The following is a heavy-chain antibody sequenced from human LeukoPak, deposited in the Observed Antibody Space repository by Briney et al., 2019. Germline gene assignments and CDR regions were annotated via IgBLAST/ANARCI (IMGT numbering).Heavy chain of an antibody. D-gene: IGHD1-7*01. J-gene: IGHJ4*02. Sequence: SETLSLTCTVSGGSISSSSYYLGWIRQPPGKGLEWIGSIYYSGSTYYNPSLKSRVTISVDTSKNQFSLKLSSVTAADTAVYYCARDSLTGTTKPLDYWGQGTLVTVSS. V-gene: IGHV4-39*07. CDR3: ARDSLTGTTKPLDY. CDR1: GGSISSSSYY. CDR2: IYYSGST.